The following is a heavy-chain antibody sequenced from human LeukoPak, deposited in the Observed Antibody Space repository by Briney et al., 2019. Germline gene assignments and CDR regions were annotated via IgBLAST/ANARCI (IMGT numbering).Heavy chain of an antibody. CDR1: GFTLRSYG. D-gene: IGHD1-26*01. J-gene: IGHJ4*02. V-gene: IGHV3-21*01. Sequence: GSLRLSCAASGFTLRSYGMHWVRQAPGKGLEWVSYISTSSYYIYYADSVKGRFTISRDDAKNSLYLQMNSLRADDTSLYYCARDASGSSTGLIDFWGPGTLVTVSS. CDR3: ARDASGSSTGLIDF. CDR2: ISTSSYYI.